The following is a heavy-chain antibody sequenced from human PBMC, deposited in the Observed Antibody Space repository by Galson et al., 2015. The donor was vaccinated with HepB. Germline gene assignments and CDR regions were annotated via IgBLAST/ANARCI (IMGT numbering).Heavy chain of an antibody. D-gene: IGHD3-10*02. Sequence: SLRLSCAASGFTFSSYAMSWVRQAPGKGLEWISYISSISSGIYYADSVKGRFTISRDNVKDSLFLQMNSLRDEDTAVYYCVRESGFYYVDWGQGTLVTVSS. CDR3: VRESGFYYVD. CDR1: GFTFSSYA. J-gene: IGHJ4*02. V-gene: IGHV3-48*02. CDR2: ISSISSGI.